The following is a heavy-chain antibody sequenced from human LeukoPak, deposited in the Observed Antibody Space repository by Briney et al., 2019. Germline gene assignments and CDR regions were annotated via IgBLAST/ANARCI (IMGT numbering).Heavy chain of an antibody. D-gene: IGHD3-3*01. J-gene: IGHJ4*02. Sequence: GGSLRLSCVASGFTFSNYWMHWVRQAPGKGLVWVSRVNSDGSSATYADSVKGRFTIARDNAKNTVYLQMNSLRAEDTAVYYCARETIYDFRSDYHIDYWGQGTLVTVSS. CDR2: VNSDGSSA. V-gene: IGHV3-74*03. CDR3: ARETIYDFRSDYHIDY. CDR1: GFTFSNYW.